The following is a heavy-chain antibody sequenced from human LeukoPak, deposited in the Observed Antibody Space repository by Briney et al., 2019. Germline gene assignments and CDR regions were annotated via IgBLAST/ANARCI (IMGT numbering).Heavy chain of an antibody. CDR3: AREREYCSGANCYGADS. Sequence: GGSLRLSCAASGFTFSSYGMHWVRQAPGKGLEWVTFIRYDGSNKYYTDSVKARFTISRDNSKNTLYLQMNNLRSEDTAVYYCAREREYCSGANCYGADSWGQGTLVTVSS. CDR2: IRYDGSNK. D-gene: IGHD2-2*01. J-gene: IGHJ4*02. V-gene: IGHV3-30*02. CDR1: GFTFSSYG.